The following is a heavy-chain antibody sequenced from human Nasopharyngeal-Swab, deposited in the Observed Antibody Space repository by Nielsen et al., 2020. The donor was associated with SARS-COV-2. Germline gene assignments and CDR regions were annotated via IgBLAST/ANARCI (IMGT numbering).Heavy chain of an antibody. Sequence: GGSLRLSCAASGFVFGHPGMHWVRQAPGKGLEWVAATSFDEKRKDYAVSVKGRFTVSRDNSRNTLYLQMDSLTPEDTAVYYCARDHGGGYTYSFFDYWGQGTLVTVSS. J-gene: IGHJ4*02. CDR2: TSFDEKRK. CDR1: GFVFGHPG. CDR3: ARDHGGGYTYSFFDY. V-gene: IGHV3-30*03. D-gene: IGHD5-18*01.